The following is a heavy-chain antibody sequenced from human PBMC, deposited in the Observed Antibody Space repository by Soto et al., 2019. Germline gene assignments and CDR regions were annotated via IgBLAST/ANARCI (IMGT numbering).Heavy chain of an antibody. CDR2: LSASGRT. CDR1: GDSIGNFY. V-gene: IGHV4-4*07. CDR3: ARGMGRYFDL. Sequence: PSEILSLTCAISGDSIGNFYWSWIRQPAGKGLESLGRLSASGRTNYSPSLQSRVTMSLDRSKNRFSLRLTSVSAADTAVYFCARGMGRYFDLWGRGTLVTVSS. D-gene: IGHD2-8*01. J-gene: IGHJ2*01.